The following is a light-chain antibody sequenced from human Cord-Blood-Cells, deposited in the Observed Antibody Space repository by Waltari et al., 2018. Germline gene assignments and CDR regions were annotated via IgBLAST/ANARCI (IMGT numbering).Light chain of an antibody. CDR2: CAS. J-gene: IGKJ3*01. CDR1: QSVLYSSNNKNY. CDR3: QQYYSTPFT. V-gene: IGKV4-1*01. Sequence: DIVMTQSPDSLAVCLGERATIHCQSSQSVLYSSNNKNYLAWYQQKPGQPPKWLIYCASTRESGVPDRFSGSGSGTDFTLTISSLQAEDVAVYYCQQYYSTPFTFGPGTKVDIK.